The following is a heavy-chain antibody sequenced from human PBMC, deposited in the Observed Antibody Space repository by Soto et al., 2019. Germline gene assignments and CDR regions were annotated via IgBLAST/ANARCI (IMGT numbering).Heavy chain of an antibody. Sequence: ASVKVSCKASGYTFTDYYIHWVRQAPGQGLEWMGMINPSGGSADYAQKFRGRVTMTRDTSTGTVYMELSSLRSEDTAVYYCARPPFPGCINAVCYPFDYWGQGTLVTVSS. D-gene: IGHD2-8*01. V-gene: IGHV1-46*01. CDR1: GYTFTDYY. CDR2: INPSGGSA. CDR3: ARPPFPGCINAVCYPFDY. J-gene: IGHJ4*02.